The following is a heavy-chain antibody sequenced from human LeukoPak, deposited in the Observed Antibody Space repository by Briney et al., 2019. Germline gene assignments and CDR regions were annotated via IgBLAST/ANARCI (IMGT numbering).Heavy chain of an antibody. CDR2: IYYSGST. J-gene: IGHJ5*02. Sequence: SETLSLTCTVSGGSISSSSYYWGWIRPPPGKGLEWIGSIYYSGSTYYNPSLKSRVTISVDTSKNQFSLKLSSVTAADTAMYYCARGYCSSTSCYNLNWFDPWGQGTLVTVSS. CDR3: ARGYCSSTSCYNLNWFDP. CDR1: GGSISSSSYY. D-gene: IGHD2-2*02. V-gene: IGHV4-39*01.